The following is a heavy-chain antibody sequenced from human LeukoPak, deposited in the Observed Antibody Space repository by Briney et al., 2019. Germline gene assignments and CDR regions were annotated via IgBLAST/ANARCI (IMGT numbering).Heavy chain of an antibody. J-gene: IGHJ6*02. CDR2: IYFSGST. V-gene: IGHV4-59*13. CDR1: GGSISSYY. Sequence: PSETLSLTCTVSGGSISSYYWSWIRQPPGQGLERMGYIYFSGSTNYNHSLKRRVTISVDPSKTQLPLKLRSVTAADTAVYYCARVGYCSGGSCYSDYYYGMDGWGQGTTVTVSS. D-gene: IGHD2-15*01. CDR3: ARVGYCSGGSCYSDYYYGMDG.